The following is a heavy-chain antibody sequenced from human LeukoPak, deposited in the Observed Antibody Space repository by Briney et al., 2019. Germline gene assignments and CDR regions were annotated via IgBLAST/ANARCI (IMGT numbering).Heavy chain of an antibody. CDR1: GGSISSSSAY. D-gene: IGHD5-18*01. CDR2: IYYSNTT. CDR3: VSPRGFSYGYFDY. J-gene: IGHJ4*02. V-gene: IGHV4-39*01. Sequence: SETLSLTCTVSGGSISSSSAYWGWIRQPPGKGLEWIGSIYYSNTTYYNPSLKSRVTISADTSKNQFSLTLGSVSATDTAVYYCVSPRGFSYGYFDYWGQGTLVTVSS.